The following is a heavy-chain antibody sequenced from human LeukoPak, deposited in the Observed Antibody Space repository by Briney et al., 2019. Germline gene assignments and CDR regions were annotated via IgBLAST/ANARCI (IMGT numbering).Heavy chain of an antibody. V-gene: IGHV4-39*07. CDR2: IYYSGST. D-gene: IGHD4-17*01. Sequence: SETLSLTCIVSGGSISSGTYYWGWIRQPPGKGLEWIGSIYYSGSTSYNPSLKSRLTISLDTSKNQFSLKLRSVTAADTAVYYCARRKVTTDLDYWGQGTLVTVSS. CDR3: ARRKVTTDLDY. CDR1: GGSISSGTYY. J-gene: IGHJ4*02.